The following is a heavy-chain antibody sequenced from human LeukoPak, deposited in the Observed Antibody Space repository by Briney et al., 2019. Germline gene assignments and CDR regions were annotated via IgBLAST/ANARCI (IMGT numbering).Heavy chain of an antibody. CDR1: GYTFTGYY. Sequence: ASVKVSCKASGYTFTGYYMHWVRQAPGQGLEWMGWINPNSGNTGYAQKFQGRVTMTRNTSISTAYMELSSLRSEDTAVYYCVVVVAPSSTFDYWGQGTLVTVSS. CDR2: INPNSGNT. V-gene: IGHV1-8*02. CDR3: VVVVAPSSTFDY. J-gene: IGHJ4*02. D-gene: IGHD2-15*01.